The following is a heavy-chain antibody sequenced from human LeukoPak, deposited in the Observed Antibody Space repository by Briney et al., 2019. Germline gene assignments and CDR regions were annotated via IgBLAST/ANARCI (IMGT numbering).Heavy chain of an antibody. J-gene: IGHJ5*02. CDR1: GFTFSSYG. Sequence: GGSLRLSCAASGFTFSSYGMHWVRQAPGKGLEWVAVISYDGSNKYYADSVKGRFTISRDNSKNTLYLHMNSLRAEDTAVYYCAKEGGYSSSWLAYNWFDPWGQGTLVTVSS. V-gene: IGHV3-30*18. CDR3: AKEGGYSSSWLAYNWFDP. D-gene: IGHD6-13*01. CDR2: ISYDGSNK.